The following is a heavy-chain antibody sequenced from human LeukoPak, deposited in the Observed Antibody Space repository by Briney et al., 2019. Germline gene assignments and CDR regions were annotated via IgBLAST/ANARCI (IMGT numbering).Heavy chain of an antibody. D-gene: IGHD3-22*01. J-gene: IGHJ3*01. CDR3: ARHWQYYYETAGYSSDAFDV. V-gene: IGHV1-2*02. Sequence: ASVKVSCKASGYTFTGYYMHWVRQAPGQGLEWMGWINPKTGGTKYAQRFQGRVTMTRDTSISTAYMELSRLRSDDTAVYYCARHWQYYYETAGYSSDAFDVWGQGTMVTVSS. CDR1: GYTFTGYY. CDR2: INPKTGGT.